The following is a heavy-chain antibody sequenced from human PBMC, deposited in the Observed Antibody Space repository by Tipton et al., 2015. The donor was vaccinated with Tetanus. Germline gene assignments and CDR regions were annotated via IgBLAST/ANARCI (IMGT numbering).Heavy chain of an antibody. V-gene: IGHV3-30*14. CDR1: GFTFSSYW. CDR3: ARDRDGGWSFDY. Sequence: RSLRLSCAASGFTFSSYWMSWVRQAPGKGLEWVAVISYDGSNKYYADSVKGRFTISRDNSKNMLYLQMDSVRREDMAVYYCARDRDGGWSFDYWGQGTLVTVSS. D-gene: IGHD6-19*01. J-gene: IGHJ4*02. CDR2: ISYDGSNK.